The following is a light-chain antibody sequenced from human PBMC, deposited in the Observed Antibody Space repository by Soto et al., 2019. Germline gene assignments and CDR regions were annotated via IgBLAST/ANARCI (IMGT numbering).Light chain of an antibody. J-gene: IGKJ2*01. CDR2: AAS. CDR1: QSISSY. V-gene: IGKV1-39*01. Sequence: DIQMTQSPSSLSASVGDRVTITCRASQSISSYLNWYQQKQGKAPKLLIYAASSLQSGVPSRFSDSGSGTDITLTISSLQPEDFATYYCQQSYSTLYTFGKGTKLELK. CDR3: QQSYSTLYT.